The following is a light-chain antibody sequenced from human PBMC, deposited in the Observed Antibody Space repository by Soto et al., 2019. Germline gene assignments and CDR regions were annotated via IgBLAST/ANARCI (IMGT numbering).Light chain of an antibody. CDR2: KAS. CDR1: QSNSSW. CDR3: QQYNSYVT. Sequence: DIQMTQSPSTLSASVGDRVTITCRASQSNSSWLDWYQQKPGKAPKLLIYKASSLESGVPSRFSGSGSGTEFTLTISSPQPDDFATYYCQQYNSYVTFGGGTKVEIK. J-gene: IGKJ4*01. V-gene: IGKV1-5*03.